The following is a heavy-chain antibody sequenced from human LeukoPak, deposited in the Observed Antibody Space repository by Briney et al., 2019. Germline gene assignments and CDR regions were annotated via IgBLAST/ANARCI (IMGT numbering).Heavy chain of an antibody. CDR3: AKDTIFGVVTPYYFDY. D-gene: IGHD3-3*01. Sequence: GGSLRLSCAASGFTVSSNYMSWVRQAPGKGLEWVSVIYSGGSTYYADSVKGRFTISRDNSKNTLYLQMNSLRAEDTAVYYCAKDTIFGVVTPYYFDYWGQGTLVTVSS. CDR2: IYSGGST. CDR1: GFTVSSNY. V-gene: IGHV3-53*01. J-gene: IGHJ4*02.